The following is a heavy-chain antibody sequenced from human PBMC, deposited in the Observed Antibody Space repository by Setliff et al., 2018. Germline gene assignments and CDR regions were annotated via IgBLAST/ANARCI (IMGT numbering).Heavy chain of an antibody. D-gene: IGHD3-16*01. CDR2: INPSSGAI. Sequence: GASVKVSCKASGYTFTGYYMYWVRQAPGQGLEWMGRINPSSGAIIYAQKFQGRVTMTSDTSISTAYMELGRLRSDDTAVYFCARDGGGDSDAFDIWGQGTMVTVSS. V-gene: IGHV1-2*06. CDR1: GYTFTGYY. J-gene: IGHJ3*02. CDR3: ARDGGGDSDAFDI.